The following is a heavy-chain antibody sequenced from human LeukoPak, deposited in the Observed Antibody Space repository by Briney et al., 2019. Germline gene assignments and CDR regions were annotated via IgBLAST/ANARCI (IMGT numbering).Heavy chain of an antibody. CDR3: PTRSSTSL. CDR1: GFTLSTYN. Sequence: GGSLRLSCAASGFTLSTYNMNWGRQAGGKGREWVSSISTNRNYIYYADSVKGRFTISRHNANNSLYLQMNSPRAEDTAVYYCPTRSSTSLWGQGTMVTVSS. V-gene: IGHV3-21*01. D-gene: IGHD2-2*01. J-gene: IGHJ3*01. CDR2: ISTNRNYI.